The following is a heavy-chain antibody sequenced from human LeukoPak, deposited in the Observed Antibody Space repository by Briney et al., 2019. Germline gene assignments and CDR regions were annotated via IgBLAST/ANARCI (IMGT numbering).Heavy chain of an antibody. V-gene: IGHV3-30*04. CDR3: ARDRGLGDYVWGSYRGLDY. J-gene: IGHJ4*02. D-gene: IGHD3-16*02. Sequence: GRSLRLSCAASGFTFNSYATHWVRQAPGKGLEWVAVISYDGSNKYYADSVKGRFTISRDNSKNTLYLQMNSLRVEDTAVYYCARDRGLGDYVWGSYRGLDYWGQGTLVTVSS. CDR2: ISYDGSNK. CDR1: GFTFNSYA.